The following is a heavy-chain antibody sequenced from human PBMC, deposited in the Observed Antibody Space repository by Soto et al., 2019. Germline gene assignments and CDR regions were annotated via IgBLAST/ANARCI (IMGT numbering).Heavy chain of an antibody. Sequence: ASVKVSCKVSGYTLTELSMHWVRQAPGQGLEWMGWISAYNGNTNYAQKLQGRVTMTTDTSTSTAYMELRSLRSDDTAVYYCARDHSSGWYEAHYFDYWGQGTLVTVSS. CDR3: ARDHSSGWYEAHYFDY. CDR2: ISAYNGNT. J-gene: IGHJ4*02. CDR1: GYTLTELS. D-gene: IGHD6-19*01. V-gene: IGHV1-18*01.